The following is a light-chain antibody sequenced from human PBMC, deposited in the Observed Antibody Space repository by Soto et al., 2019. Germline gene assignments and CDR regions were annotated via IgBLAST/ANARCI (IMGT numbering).Light chain of an antibody. CDR3: CSYAGSSPFVV. J-gene: IGLJ2*01. CDR1: RSDVGSYNL. V-gene: IGLV2-23*03. CDR2: EGS. Sequence: QSVLTQPASVSGSPGQSITISCTGTRSDVGSYNLVSWYQQHPGKAPKLMIYEGSKRPSGVSNRFSGSKSGNTASLTISGLQAEDEADYYCCSYAGSSPFVVFGGGTQLTVL.